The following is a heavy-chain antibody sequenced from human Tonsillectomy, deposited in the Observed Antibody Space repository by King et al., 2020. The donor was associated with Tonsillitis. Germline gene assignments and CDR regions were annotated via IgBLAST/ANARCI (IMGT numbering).Heavy chain of an antibody. J-gene: IGHJ5*02. V-gene: IGHV3-23*04. CDR2: ISGSDTTT. CDR3: AKEGSVVRGVSWLDP. CDR1: GFTFSDHA. D-gene: IGHD3-10*01. Sequence: VQLVESGGRLVQLGGSLRLSCATSGFTFSDHAMSWVRQAPGKGLEWVSKISGSDTTTYYAGSVRGRFTVSRDNSKNTLYLQMNSLRAEDTAVYYCAKEGSVVRGVSWLDPWGQGTLVTVSS.